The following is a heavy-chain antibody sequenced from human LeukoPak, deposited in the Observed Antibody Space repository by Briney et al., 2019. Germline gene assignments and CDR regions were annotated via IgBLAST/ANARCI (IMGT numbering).Heavy chain of an antibody. D-gene: IGHD3-3*01. V-gene: IGHV4-39*01. CDR1: GGSISSRSYY. CDR2: IYYSGST. J-gene: IGHJ6*03. Sequence: PSETLSLTCTVSGGSISSRSYYWGWIRQPPGKGLEWIGSIYYSGSTYYNPSLQSRVTISVDTSKNQFSLKLSSVTAADTAVYYCARATRFYFWSGYSASYYMDVWGKGTTVTVSS. CDR3: ARATRFYFWSGYSASYYMDV.